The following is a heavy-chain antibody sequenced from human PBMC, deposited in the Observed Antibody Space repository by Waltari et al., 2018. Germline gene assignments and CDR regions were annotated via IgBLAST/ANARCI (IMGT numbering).Heavy chain of an antibody. D-gene: IGHD1-1*01. CDR1: GGSISSGSYS. Sequence: QVQLQESGPGLVKPSQTLSLTCTVSGGSISSGSYSWSWIRQPAGKGLEWIGRIYTSGSTNYNPSLKSRVTISVDTSKNQFSLKLSSVTAADTAVYYCARDGRKFSMHWYFDLWGRGTLVTVSS. CDR3: ARDGRKFSMHWYFDL. CDR2: IYTSGST. V-gene: IGHV4-61*02. J-gene: IGHJ2*01.